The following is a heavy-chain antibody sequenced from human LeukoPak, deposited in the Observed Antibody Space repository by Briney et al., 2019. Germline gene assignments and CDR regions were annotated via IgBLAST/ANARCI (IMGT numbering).Heavy chain of an antibody. V-gene: IGHV1-58*01. Sequence: ASVKVSCKASGFTFTSSAVQWVRQARGQRLEWIGWIVVGSGNTNYAQKFQERVTITRNTSISTAYMELSSLRSEDTAVYYCARGRDYGGYFDYWGQGTLVTVSS. CDR3: ARGRDYGGYFDY. J-gene: IGHJ4*02. CDR1: GFTFTSSA. D-gene: IGHD4/OR15-4a*01. CDR2: IVVGSGNT.